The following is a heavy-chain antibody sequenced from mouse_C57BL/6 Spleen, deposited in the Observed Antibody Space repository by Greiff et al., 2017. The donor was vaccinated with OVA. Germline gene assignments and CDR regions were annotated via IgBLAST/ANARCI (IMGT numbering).Heavy chain of an antibody. CDR2: IYPGSGST. J-gene: IGHJ2*01. D-gene: IGHD1-1*01. V-gene: IGHV1-55*01. Sequence: QVQLQQSGAELVKPGASVKMSCKASGYTFTSYWITWVKQRPGQGLEWIGDIYPGSGSTNYNEKFKSKATLTVDTSSSTAYMQLSSLTSEDSAVYYCARGEGVVPYYFDYWGQGTTLTVSS. CDR1: GYTFTSYW. CDR3: ARGEGVVPYYFDY.